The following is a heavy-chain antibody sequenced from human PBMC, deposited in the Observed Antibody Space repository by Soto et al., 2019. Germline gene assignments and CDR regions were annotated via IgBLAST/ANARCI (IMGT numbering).Heavy chain of an antibody. Sequence: SVKVSCKASGSTFSSYAISWVRQAPGQGLEWMGGIIPIFGTANYAQKFQGRVTITADESTSTAYMELSSLRSEDTAVYYCASLVVAATPPYYYYGMDVWGQGTTVTVSS. J-gene: IGHJ6*02. D-gene: IGHD2-15*01. CDR2: IIPIFGTA. V-gene: IGHV1-69*01. CDR1: GSTFSSYA. CDR3: ASLVVAATPPYYYYGMDV.